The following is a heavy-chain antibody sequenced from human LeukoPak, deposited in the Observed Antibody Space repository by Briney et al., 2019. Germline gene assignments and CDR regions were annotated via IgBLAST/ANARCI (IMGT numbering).Heavy chain of an antibody. Sequence: GSLRLSCAASGFTFSSYEMNWIRQPPGKGLEWIGEINHSGSTNYNPSLKSRVTISVDTSKNQFSLKVSSVTAADTAVYYCARGGLIVGATIYYYYMDVWGKGTTVTVSS. CDR2: INHSGST. CDR1: GFTFSSYE. V-gene: IGHV4-34*01. J-gene: IGHJ6*03. CDR3: ARGGLIVGATIYYYYMDV. D-gene: IGHD1-26*01.